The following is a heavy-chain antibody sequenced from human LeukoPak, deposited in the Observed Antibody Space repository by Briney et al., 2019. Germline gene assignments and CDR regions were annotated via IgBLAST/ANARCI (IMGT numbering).Heavy chain of an antibody. CDR3: AKAGALKVVVTAILNWFDP. Sequence: GGSLRLSCAASGFTFSSYAMSWVRQAPGKGLEWVSAISGSGGSTYYADSVKGRFTISRDNSKNTLYLQMNSVRAEDTAVYYCAKAGALKVVVTAILNWFDPWGQGTLVTVSS. V-gene: IGHV3-23*01. CDR1: GFTFSSYA. D-gene: IGHD2-21*02. CDR2: ISGSGGST. J-gene: IGHJ5*02.